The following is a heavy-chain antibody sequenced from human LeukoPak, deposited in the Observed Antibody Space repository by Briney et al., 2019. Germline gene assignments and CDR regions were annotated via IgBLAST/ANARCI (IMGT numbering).Heavy chain of an antibody. D-gene: IGHD2-21*02. CDR3: ARESIGRGGDSDY. J-gene: IGHJ4*02. CDR1: GFTFSSYS. Sequence: GRSLRLSCAASGFTFSSYSMNWVRQAPGKGLEWVSYISSSSSTIYYADSVKGRFTISRDNAKNSLYLQMNSLRAEDTAVYYCARESIGRGGDSDYWGQGTLVTVSS. V-gene: IGHV3-48*01. CDR2: ISSSSSTI.